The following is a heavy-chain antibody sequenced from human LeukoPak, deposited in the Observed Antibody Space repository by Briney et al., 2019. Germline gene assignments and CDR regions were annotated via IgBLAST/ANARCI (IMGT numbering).Heavy chain of an antibody. CDR3: ARESIKYQLLYQPNYYMDV. J-gene: IGHJ6*03. CDR1: GFTFDDYG. Sequence: GGSLRLSCAASGFTFDDYGMSWVRQAPGKGLEWVSGINWNGCSTGYADSVKGRFTISRDNDKNSLYLEMNSLRAEDTALYYCARESIKYQLLYQPNYYMDVWGKGTTVSVSS. CDR2: INWNGCST. V-gene: IGHV3-20*04. D-gene: IGHD2-2*02.